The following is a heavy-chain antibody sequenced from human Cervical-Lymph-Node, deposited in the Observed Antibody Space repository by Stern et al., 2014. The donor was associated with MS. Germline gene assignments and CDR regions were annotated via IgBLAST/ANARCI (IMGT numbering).Heavy chain of an antibody. D-gene: IGHD3-3*01. Sequence: QVQLVESGAEVKKPGSSVKVSCKASGGTFSSYAISWVRQAPGQGLEWMGGIIPIFGTANYAQKFQGRVTITADESTSTAYMELSSLRSEDTAVYYCARAPGYDFWSGYYGPIYFDYWGQGTLVTVSS. CDR3: ARAPGYDFWSGYYGPIYFDY. J-gene: IGHJ4*02. V-gene: IGHV1-69*01. CDR2: IIPIFGTA. CDR1: GGTFSSYA.